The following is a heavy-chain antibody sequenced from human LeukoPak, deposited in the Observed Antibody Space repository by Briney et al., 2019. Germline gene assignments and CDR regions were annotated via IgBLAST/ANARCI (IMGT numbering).Heavy chain of an antibody. CDR2: ICGGGGAT. V-gene: IGHV3-23*01. CDR1: GFTFSTYA. J-gene: IGHJ4*02. Sequence: GGSLRLSCAASGFTFSTYAMKWVRQAPGKGLEWVSAICGGGGATYCASSVKGRFTISRDDSKSTLFLQMNSLRAEDTAVYYXXXXXXXSCYSPLDYWGQGTLVTVSS. CDR3: XXXXXXSCYSPLDY. D-gene: IGHD2-15*01.